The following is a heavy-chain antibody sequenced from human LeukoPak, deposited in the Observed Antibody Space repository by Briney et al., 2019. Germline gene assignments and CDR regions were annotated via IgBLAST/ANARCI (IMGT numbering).Heavy chain of an antibody. CDR3: AKGGDYCTNGVCPYYYYYYMDV. D-gene: IGHD2-8*01. J-gene: IGHJ6*03. Sequence: GGSLRLSCTASGFTYSSYGMHWVRQAPGKGLEWVAVISYDGSNKYYADSVKGRFTISRDNSKNTLYLQMNSLRAEDTSVYYCAKGGDYCTNGVCPYYYYYYMDVWGKGTTVTVSS. CDR2: ISYDGSNK. V-gene: IGHV3-30*18. CDR1: GFTYSSYG.